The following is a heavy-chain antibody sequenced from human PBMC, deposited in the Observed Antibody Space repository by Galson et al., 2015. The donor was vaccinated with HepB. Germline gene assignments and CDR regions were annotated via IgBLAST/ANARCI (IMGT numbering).Heavy chain of an antibody. Sequence: PALVKPTQTLTLTCTFSGFSLTTRMCVSWIRQPPGKALEWLARIDWDDDKYYSTSLKTRLTISKDTSKNQVILTMTNMDPEDTATYYCARMNPYTSGGYYNYYFDSWGQGTLVTVSS. CDR3: ARMNPYTSGGYYNYYFDS. CDR2: IDWDDDK. D-gene: IGHD3-10*01. CDR1: GFSLTTRMC. V-gene: IGHV2-70*11. J-gene: IGHJ4*02.